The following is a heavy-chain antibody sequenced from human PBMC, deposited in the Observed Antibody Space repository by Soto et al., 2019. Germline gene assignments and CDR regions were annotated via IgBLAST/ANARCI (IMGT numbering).Heavy chain of an antibody. CDR1: GGSISSYY. CDR3: ARILTMTMCMDV. CDR2: IYYSGST. D-gene: IGHD3-22*01. Sequence: QVQLQESGPGLVKPSEILSLTCTVSGGSISSYYWSWIRQPPGKGLEWIGYIYYSGSTNYNPSLKSRVTISVDTSKNQFSLKLSSVTAADTAVYYCARILTMTMCMDVWGQGTTVTVSS. J-gene: IGHJ6*02. V-gene: IGHV4-59*08.